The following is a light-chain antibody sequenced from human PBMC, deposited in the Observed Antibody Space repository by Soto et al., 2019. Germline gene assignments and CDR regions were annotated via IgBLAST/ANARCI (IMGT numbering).Light chain of an antibody. CDR3: QQYNNWPPAFT. Sequence: EIVMTQSPATLSVSPGERATLSCRASQSVSSNLAWYQQKPGQAPPLLIYGASTRATGIPARFSGSGCGTEFTLTISSLQSEDCAVYYCQQYNNWPPAFTFGHGTKVDIK. CDR2: GAS. J-gene: IGKJ3*01. V-gene: IGKV3-15*01. CDR1: QSVSSN.